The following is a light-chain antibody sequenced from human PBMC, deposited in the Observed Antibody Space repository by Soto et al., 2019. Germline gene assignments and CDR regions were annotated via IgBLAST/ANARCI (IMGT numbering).Light chain of an antibody. J-gene: IGKJ4*01. CDR1: QSINTY. Sequence: EIVLTQSTATLSLSPGERATLSCRASQSINTYLAWYQQKPGQAPRLLIYDASKRATGIPARFSGSGSGTDFTLTISSLEPEDFAVYYCQHRGVWPPHFGGGTKVAIK. CDR3: QHRGVWPPH. CDR2: DAS. V-gene: IGKV3-11*01.